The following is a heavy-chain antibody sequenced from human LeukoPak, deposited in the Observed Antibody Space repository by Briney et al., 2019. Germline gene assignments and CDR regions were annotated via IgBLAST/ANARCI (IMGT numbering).Heavy chain of an antibody. CDR3: ARERVGVPGAFDI. Sequence: GGSLRLSCAASGFSFSSYAMSWVRQAPGKGLEWVSGISGSGGSTYYADSVKGRFTISRDNSKNTLYLQMNSLRAEDTAVYYCARERVGVPGAFDIWGQGTMVTVSS. J-gene: IGHJ3*02. V-gene: IGHV3-23*01. D-gene: IGHD2-2*01. CDR2: ISGSGGST. CDR1: GFSFSSYA.